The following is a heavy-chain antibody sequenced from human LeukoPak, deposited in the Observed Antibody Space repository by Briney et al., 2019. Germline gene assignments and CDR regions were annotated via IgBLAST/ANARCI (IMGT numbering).Heavy chain of an antibody. V-gene: IGHV3-9*01. CDR1: GFTFEEYA. J-gene: IGHJ4*02. CDR3: AKGYSYGPLLFDY. CDR2: ISWNSGNI. Sequence: GRSLRLSCGASGFTFEEYAMQCVRHAPEEGLEWVSDISWNSGNIGYADSVKGRFTIPRDNAKKSLYLQMNSLRAEDTALYYCAKGYSYGPLLFDYWGQGTLVTVSS. D-gene: IGHD5-18*01.